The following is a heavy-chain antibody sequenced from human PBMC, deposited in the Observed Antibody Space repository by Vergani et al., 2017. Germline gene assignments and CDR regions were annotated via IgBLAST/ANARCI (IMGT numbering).Heavy chain of an antibody. Sequence: QVQLQESGPGLVKPSETLSLTCSVSGDSMNTYYWTWIRQPPGKGLEWIGYIYDSGDTKYNPSLKSRVTMSLDTSKNQFSLNLYSVTAADTAVYYCARANYYDSSGYYYWGQGTLVTVSS. J-gene: IGHJ4*02. D-gene: IGHD3-22*01. V-gene: IGHV4-59*01. CDR2: IYDSGDT. CDR3: ARANYYDSSGYYY. CDR1: GDSMNTYY.